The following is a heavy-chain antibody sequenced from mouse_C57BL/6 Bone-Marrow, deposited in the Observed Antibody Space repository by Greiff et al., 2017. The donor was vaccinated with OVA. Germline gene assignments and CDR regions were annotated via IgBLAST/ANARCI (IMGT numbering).Heavy chain of an antibody. V-gene: IGHV1-64*01. CDR2: IHPNSGST. D-gene: IGHD3-3*01. J-gene: IGHJ2*01. CDR1: GYTFTSYW. Sequence: VLLQQPGAELVKPGASVKLSCKASGYTFTSYWLHWVKQRPGQGLEWIGMIHPNSGSTNYNEKFKSKATLTVDKSSSTAYMQLSSLTSEDSAVYYCAREDTHFDYWGQGTTLTVSS. CDR3: AREDTHFDY.